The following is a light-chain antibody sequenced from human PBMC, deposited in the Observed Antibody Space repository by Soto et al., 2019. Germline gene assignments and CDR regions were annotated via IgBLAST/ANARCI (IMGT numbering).Light chain of an antibody. CDR3: QQSYNTPRT. CDR2: AAS. Sequence: DIQMTQSPSSLSASVGDRVTISCRASQSVATYLNWYQQKPGKAPNLLIYAASSLQSGVPSRFSGRGSGTDFTLTISSLQPEDFATYYCQQSYNTPRTFGQGTEVEIK. CDR1: QSVATY. V-gene: IGKV1-39*01. J-gene: IGKJ1*01.